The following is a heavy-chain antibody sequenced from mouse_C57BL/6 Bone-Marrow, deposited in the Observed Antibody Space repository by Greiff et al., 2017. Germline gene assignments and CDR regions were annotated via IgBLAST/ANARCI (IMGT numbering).Heavy chain of an antibody. CDR3: ASPYYSNYWYFDV. D-gene: IGHD2-5*01. J-gene: IGHJ1*03. CDR1: GYTFTSYW. V-gene: IGHV1-55*01. Sequence: QVQLQQSGAELVKPGASVKMSCKASGYTFTSYWITWVKQRPGQGLEWIGDIYPGSGSTNYNEKFKSKATLTVDTSSSTAYMQLSSLTSVYSAVYNCASPYYSNYWYFDVWGTGTGITVSS. CDR2: IYPGSGST.